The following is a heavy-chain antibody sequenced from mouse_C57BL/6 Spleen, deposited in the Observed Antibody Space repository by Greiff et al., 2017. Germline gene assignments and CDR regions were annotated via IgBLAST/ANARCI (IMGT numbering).Heavy chain of an antibody. CDR3: TRSTTVVAPYAMDY. J-gene: IGHJ4*01. CDR1: GYTFTDYE. V-gene: IGHV1-15*01. CDR2: IDPETGGT. Sequence: QVQLQPSGAELVRPGASVTLSCKASGYTFTDYEMHWVKQTPVHGLEWIGAIDPETGGTAYNQKFKGKAILTADKSSSTAYMELRSLTSEDSAVYYCTRSTTVVAPYAMDYWGQGTSGTVSS. D-gene: IGHD1-1*01.